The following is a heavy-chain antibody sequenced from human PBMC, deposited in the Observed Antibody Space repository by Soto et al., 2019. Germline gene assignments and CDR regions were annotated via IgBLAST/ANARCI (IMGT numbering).Heavy chain of an antibody. CDR3: ARGPWVRGADVDY. J-gene: IGHJ4*02. V-gene: IGHV1-3*01. CDR2: INAGNGNT. CDR1: GYTFTSYA. D-gene: IGHD3-10*01. Sequence: ASVKVSCKASGYTFTSYAMHWVRQAPGQRLEWMGWINAGNGNTKYSQKFQGRVTITRDTSASTAYMELSSLRSEDTAVYYCARGPWVRGADVDYWGQGTLVTVSS.